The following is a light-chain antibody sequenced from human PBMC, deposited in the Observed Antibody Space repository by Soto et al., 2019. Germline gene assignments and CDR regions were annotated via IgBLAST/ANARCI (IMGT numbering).Light chain of an antibody. CDR3: SVDTTRGTYV. CDR2: DVS. Sequence: QSLLTQPPSVSGSPGQSVAISCTGTSSDVGSYNRVSWYQQPPGTAPRLMIYDVSDRPSGVPDRFSGSKSGNTASLTIFGLRVEEGADYYCSVDTTRGTYVLGSGPKVPFL. J-gene: IGLJ1*01. V-gene: IGLV2-18*01. CDR1: SSDVGSYNR.